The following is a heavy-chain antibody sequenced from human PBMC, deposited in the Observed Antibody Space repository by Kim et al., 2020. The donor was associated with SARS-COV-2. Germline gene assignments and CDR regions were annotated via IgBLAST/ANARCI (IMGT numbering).Heavy chain of an antibody. Sequence: GGSLRLSCAASGFTFSSYAMSWVRQAPGKGLEWVSAISGSGGSTYYADSVKGRFTISRDNSKNTLYLQMNSLRAEDTAVYYCAKDKVMITFGGVIATIYGMDVWGQGTTVTVSS. CDR1: GFTFSSYA. CDR2: ISGSGGST. J-gene: IGHJ6*02. CDR3: AKDKVMITFGGVIATIYGMDV. D-gene: IGHD3-16*02. V-gene: IGHV3-23*01.